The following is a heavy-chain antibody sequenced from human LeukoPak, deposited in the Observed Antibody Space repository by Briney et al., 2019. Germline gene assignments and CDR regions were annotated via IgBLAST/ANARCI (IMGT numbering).Heavy chain of an antibody. D-gene: IGHD2-15*01. V-gene: IGHV5-10-1*01. J-gene: IGHJ4*02. CDR2: IDPTDSYT. CDR3: ARLPSRSGFIGGM. Sequence: GESLKISCKGSGYRFNAYWITWVRQMPGKGLEWMGNIDPTDSYTNYSPSFQGHVTISADKSISTAYLQWSSLKASDTAMYYCARLPSRSGFIGGMWGQGTLVTVSS. CDR1: GYRFNAYW.